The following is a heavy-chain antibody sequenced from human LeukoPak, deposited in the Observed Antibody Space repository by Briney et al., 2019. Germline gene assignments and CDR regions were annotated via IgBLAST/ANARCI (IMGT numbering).Heavy chain of an antibody. J-gene: IGHJ3*02. CDR3: ARGYGDYTTGAFDI. V-gene: IGHV3-48*03. CDR1: GFTFSSYE. D-gene: IGHD4-17*01. CDR2: ISSSGSTI. Sequence: GGSLRLPCAASGFTFSSYEMNWVRQAPRKGLEWVSHISSSGSTIYYADSVKGRFTISRDNAKNSLYLQMNSLRAEDTAVYYCARGYGDYTTGAFDIWGQGTMVTVSS.